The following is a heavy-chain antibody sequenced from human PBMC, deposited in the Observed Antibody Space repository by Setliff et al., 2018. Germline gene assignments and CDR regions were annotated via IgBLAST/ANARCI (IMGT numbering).Heavy chain of an antibody. Sequence: TGGSLRLSCAASGFIFSSYGMHWVRQAPGKGPEWVAFTRYDGSSKYHADSVKGRFTISRDNAKNTLYLQMNRLRAEDTAVYYCARAGGGHIVVATFDFDIWGQGTMVTVSS. V-gene: IGHV3-30*02. CDR2: TRYDGSSK. J-gene: IGHJ3*02. CDR3: ARAGGGHIVVATFDFDI. D-gene: IGHD2-21*01. CDR1: GFIFSSYG.